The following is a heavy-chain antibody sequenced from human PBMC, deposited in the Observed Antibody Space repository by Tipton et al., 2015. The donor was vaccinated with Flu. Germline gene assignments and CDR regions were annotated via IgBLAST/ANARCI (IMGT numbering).Heavy chain of an antibody. CDR2: IYYSGST. V-gene: IGHV4-59*01. Sequence: TLSLTCTVSGGSISSYYWSWIRQPPGKGLEWIGYIYYSGSTNYNPSLKSRVTISVDTSKNQFSLKLSSVTAADTAVYYCARDRGSPFAFDIWGQGTMVTVSS. CDR3: ARDRGSPFAFDI. D-gene: IGHD1-26*01. J-gene: IGHJ3*02. CDR1: GGSISSYY.